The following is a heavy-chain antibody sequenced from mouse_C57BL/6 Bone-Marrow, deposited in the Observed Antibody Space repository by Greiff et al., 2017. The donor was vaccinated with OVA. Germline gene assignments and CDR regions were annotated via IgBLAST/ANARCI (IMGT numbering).Heavy chain of an antibody. V-gene: IGHV5-6*01. CDR2: ISSGGSYT. Sequence: EVHLVESGGDLVKPGGSLKLSCAASGFTFSSYGMSWVRQTPDKRLEWVATISSGGSYTYYPDSVKGRFTISRDNAKNTLYLQMSSLKSEDTAMYYCARPLYSPRGFAYWGQGTLVTVSA. CDR3: ARPLYSPRGFAY. J-gene: IGHJ3*01. CDR1: GFTFSSYG. D-gene: IGHD2-1*01.